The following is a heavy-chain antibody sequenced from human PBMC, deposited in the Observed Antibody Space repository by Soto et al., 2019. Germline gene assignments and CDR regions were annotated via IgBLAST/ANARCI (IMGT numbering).Heavy chain of an antibody. CDR1: GYTFTSYD. V-gene: IGHV1-8*01. CDR2: MNPNSGNT. Sequence: QVQLVQSGAEVKKPGASVKVSCKASGYTFTSYDINWVRQATGHGLEWMGWMNPNSGNTGYAQKFQGRVTMTRNTSISTAYMELSSLRSEDTAVYYCARWPDGYYYYGMDVWGQGTTVTVSS. CDR3: ARWPDGYYYYGMDV. J-gene: IGHJ6*02.